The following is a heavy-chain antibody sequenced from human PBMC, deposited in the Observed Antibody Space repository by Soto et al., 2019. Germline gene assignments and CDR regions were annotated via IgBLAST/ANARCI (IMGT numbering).Heavy chain of an antibody. CDR1: GYTFTSYD. V-gene: IGHV1-8*01. CDR2: MNPNSGNT. J-gene: IGHJ4*02. D-gene: IGHD6-13*01. Sequence: QVQLVQSGAEVKNPGASVKVSCKASGYTFTSYDINWVRQATGQGLEWMGWMNPNSGNTGYAQKFQGRVTMTRNTCISTAYMELSSLRSEDTAVYFCAREHSSSWRFDYWGQGTLVTVSS. CDR3: AREHSSSWRFDY.